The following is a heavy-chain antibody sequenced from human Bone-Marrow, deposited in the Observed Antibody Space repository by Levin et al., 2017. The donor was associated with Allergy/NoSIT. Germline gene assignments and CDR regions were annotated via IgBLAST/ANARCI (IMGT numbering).Heavy chain of an antibody. CDR1: GFIFRDYY. D-gene: IGHD3-10*01. CDR3: AGGREGSGPGDL. J-gene: IGHJ5*02. V-gene: IGHV3-72*01. Sequence: GGSLRLSCEASGFIFRDYYMDWARQAPGKGLEWIGRSSARRRNYITQYATSMRGRFTISRDDSKNLLYLQIDSVEIEDTAVYYCAGGREGSGPGDLWGQGTQVTVSS. CDR2: SSARRRNYIT.